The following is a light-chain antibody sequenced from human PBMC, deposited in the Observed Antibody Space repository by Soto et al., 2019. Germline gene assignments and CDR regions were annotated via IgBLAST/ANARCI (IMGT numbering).Light chain of an antibody. CDR3: QQYGTSPLT. J-gene: IGKJ5*01. CDR1: QTISSN. CDR2: GAS. V-gene: IGKV3-20*01. Sequence: EIVMTQSPATLSVSPGERATLSCRASQTISSNLAWYQKKPGQAPRLLIYGASNRATDTPDRFSGSGSGTDFTLTISRLEPEDFAVYYCQQYGTSPLTFGQGTRLEIK.